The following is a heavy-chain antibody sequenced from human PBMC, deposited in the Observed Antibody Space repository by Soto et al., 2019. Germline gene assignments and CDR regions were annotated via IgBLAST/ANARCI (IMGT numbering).Heavy chain of an antibody. J-gene: IGHJ5*02. Sequence: GGSLRLSCAASGFSFSNYWINWVRQAPGKGLEWVAVISYDGSNKYYADSVKGRFTISRDNAKNSLYLQMNSLRAEDTAVYYCARVELGISNWFDPWGQGTLVTVSS. CDR2: ISYDGSNK. D-gene: IGHD3-3*02. CDR3: ARVELGISNWFDP. V-gene: IGHV3-30*03. CDR1: GFSFSNYW.